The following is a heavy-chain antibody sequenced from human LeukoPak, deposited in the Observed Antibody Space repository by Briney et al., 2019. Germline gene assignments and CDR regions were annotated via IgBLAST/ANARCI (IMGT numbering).Heavy chain of an antibody. V-gene: IGHV3-64D*06. Sequence: GGSLRLSCSASGFTFSVYFMHWVPQAPGKGLEYVSSISSNEYDTYYADSVKGRFTISRDNSKNTLFLQMSSLSAEDTAVYYCVKDLNGTWSFDYWGQGTLVTVSS. CDR3: VKDLNGTWSFDY. CDR1: GFTFSVYF. D-gene: IGHD2-8*01. CDR2: ISSNEYDT. J-gene: IGHJ4*02.